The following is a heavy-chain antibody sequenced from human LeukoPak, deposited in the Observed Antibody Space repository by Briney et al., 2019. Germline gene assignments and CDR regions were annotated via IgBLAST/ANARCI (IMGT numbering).Heavy chain of an antibody. Sequence: ASVKVSCKASGYTFTSYYIHWVRQAPGQGLEWMGIINPSADSTNYAQKFQGRVTMTRDMSTSTVYMDLSSLTSEDTAVYYCARELWPYLTNIFDYWGQGTLVTVSS. CDR1: GYTFTSYY. V-gene: IGHV1-46*01. CDR3: ARELWPYLTNIFDY. D-gene: IGHD3-16*01. J-gene: IGHJ4*02. CDR2: INPSADST.